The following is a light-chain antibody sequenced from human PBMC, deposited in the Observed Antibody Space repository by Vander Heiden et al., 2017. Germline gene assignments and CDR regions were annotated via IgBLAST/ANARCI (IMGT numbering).Light chain of an antibody. Sequence: EIVLTQSPATLSLSPGERATLSCRASQSVSSYLAWYQQKPGQAPRLLIYDASNRATGIPARFSGSGSGTDFTLTISNLEPEDFALYCCQRRSNWPLTFGGGTKVEIK. CDR2: DAS. J-gene: IGKJ4*01. CDR1: QSVSSY. V-gene: IGKV3-11*01. CDR3: QRRSNWPLT.